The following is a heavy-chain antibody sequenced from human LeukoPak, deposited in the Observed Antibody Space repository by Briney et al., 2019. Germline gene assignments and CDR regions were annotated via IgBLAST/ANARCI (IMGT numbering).Heavy chain of an antibody. Sequence: GGSLRLSCAASGFTFDDYAMNWVRQAPGKGLEWVSGISWNSGSIGYADSVKGRFTISRDNAKNSLYLQMNSLRAEDTAVYYCAKDPNFYYCMDVWGKGTTVTISS. CDR1: GFTFDDYA. V-gene: IGHV3-9*01. CDR2: ISWNSGSI. J-gene: IGHJ6*03. CDR3: AKDPNFYYCMDV.